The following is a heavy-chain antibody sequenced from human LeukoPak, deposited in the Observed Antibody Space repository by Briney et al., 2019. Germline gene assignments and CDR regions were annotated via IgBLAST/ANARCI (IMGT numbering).Heavy chain of an antibody. CDR1: GGSFSGYY. V-gene: IGHV4-34*01. J-gene: IGHJ6*03. D-gene: IGHD2-8*02. CDR3: GRGNVRVVYAIPTYYYYYRDV. CDR2: INHSGST. Sequence: PSETLSLTCAVYGGSFSGYYWSWIRQPPGKGLEWIGEINHSGSTNYNPSLKSRVTISVDTSKNQFSLKLSSVTAADTAVYYCGRGNVRVVYAIPTYYYYYRDVGEKGPTVTVSS.